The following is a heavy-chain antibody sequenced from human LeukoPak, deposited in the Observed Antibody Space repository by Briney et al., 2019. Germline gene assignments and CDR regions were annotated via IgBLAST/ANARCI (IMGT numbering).Heavy chain of an antibody. CDR2: IDYSGST. CDR1: GGSISSGGYY. J-gene: IGHJ4*02. V-gene: IGHV4-31*03. Sequence: SETLSLTCTVSGGSISSGGYYWSWIRQHPGKGLEWIGYIDYSGSTYYNPSLKSRVTISVETSKNQFSLKLSSVTAADTAVYYCAREGIAAMWGQGTLVTVSS. D-gene: IGHD6-13*01. CDR3: AREGIAAM.